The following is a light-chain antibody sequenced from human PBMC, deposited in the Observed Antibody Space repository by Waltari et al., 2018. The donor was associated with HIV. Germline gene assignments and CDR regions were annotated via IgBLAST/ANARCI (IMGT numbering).Light chain of an antibody. CDR3: AAWDASLNNWV. CDR2: TNT. Sequence: QSVLTQPPSASGTPGQRVTISCSGSRSTIVRNSVNWYQHFPGKALKLLSHTNTQRPSGVPDRFSGSNSGTSASLAISGLQSEDEADYYCAAWDASLNNWVFGGGTKLTVL. CDR1: RSTIVRNS. V-gene: IGLV1-44*01. J-gene: IGLJ3*02.